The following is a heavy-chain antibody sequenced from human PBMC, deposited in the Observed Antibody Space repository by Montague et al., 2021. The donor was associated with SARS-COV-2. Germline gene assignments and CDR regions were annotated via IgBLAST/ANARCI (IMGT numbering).Heavy chain of an antibody. V-gene: IGHV4-34*01. J-gene: IGHJ6*02. CDR2: INHSGST. Sequence: SETLSLTCAVYGGSFSGYYLNWIRQPPGKGLEWIGEINHSGSTNYNPSLKCRVTIAVDTSKNQVSLKLTSVTAADTAVFYCARSTVTNSPFGFSNKLRSRYNGMDVWGQGTTVTVSS. D-gene: IGHD4-17*01. CDR1: GGSFSGYY. CDR3: ARSTVTNSPFGFSNKLRSRYNGMDV.